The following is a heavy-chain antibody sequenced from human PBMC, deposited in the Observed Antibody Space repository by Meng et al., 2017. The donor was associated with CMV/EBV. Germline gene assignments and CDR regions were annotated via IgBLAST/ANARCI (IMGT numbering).Heavy chain of an antibody. V-gene: IGHV3-23*01. J-gene: IGHJ4*02. CDR1: GITFSSDA. D-gene: IGHD5-18*01. CDR3: ASPMQGYSYGSGYHY. CDR2: ISGSGGST. Sequence: SGITFSSDAMSWVRQAPGKGLEWVSAISGSGGSTYYADSVKGRFTISIDNSKNTLYLQMNSLRAEDTAVYYCASPMQGYSYGSGYHYWGQGTLVTVSS.